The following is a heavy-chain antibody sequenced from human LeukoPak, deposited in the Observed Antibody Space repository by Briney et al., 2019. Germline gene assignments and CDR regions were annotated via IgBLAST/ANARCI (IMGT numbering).Heavy chain of an antibody. D-gene: IGHD5-18*01. J-gene: IGHJ3*02. CDR3: ARIRTYLIQLWAPGDAFDI. Sequence: AGGSLRLSCAASGFTFSSYSMNWVRQAPGKGLEWVSYISSSSSSSTIYYADSVKGRFTISRDNAKNSLYLQMNSLRAEDTAVYYCARIRTYLIQLWAPGDAFDIWGQGTMVTVSS. CDR2: ISSSSSSSTI. CDR1: GFTFSSYS. V-gene: IGHV3-48*01.